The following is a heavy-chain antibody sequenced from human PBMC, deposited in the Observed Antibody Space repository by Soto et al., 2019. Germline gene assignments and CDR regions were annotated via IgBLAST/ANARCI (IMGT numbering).Heavy chain of an antibody. J-gene: IGHJ4*02. Sequence: PGGSLRLSCSASGFTFSSFSMHWVRQAPGKGLEYVSGISSNGVTPYYADSVKGRFTISRDNSENTLYLKMNSLRVEDTAVYYCVKGNQLLRYYFEYWGQGTLVTVSS. V-gene: IGHV3-64D*06. CDR2: ISSNGVTP. D-gene: IGHD1-26*01. CDR3: VKGNQLLRYYFEY. CDR1: GFTFSSFS.